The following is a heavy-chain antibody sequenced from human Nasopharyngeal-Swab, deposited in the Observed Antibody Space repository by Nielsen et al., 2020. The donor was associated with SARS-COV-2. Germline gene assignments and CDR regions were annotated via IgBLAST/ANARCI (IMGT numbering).Heavy chain of an antibody. V-gene: IGHV4-59*01. Sequence: SETLSLTCTVSGGSISGYYWSWIRQPPGEGLEWIGYIYYSGSTNYNPPLGSRVTISVDTSKNQFSLHLTSVAAADTAMYYCARRTTYDHLDYWGQGILVTVSS. CDR1: GGSISGYY. CDR3: ARRTTYDHLDY. CDR2: IYYSGST. D-gene: IGHD1-1*01. J-gene: IGHJ4*02.